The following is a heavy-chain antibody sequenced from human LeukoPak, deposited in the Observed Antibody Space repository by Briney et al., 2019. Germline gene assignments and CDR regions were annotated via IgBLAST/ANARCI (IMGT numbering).Heavy chain of an antibody. J-gene: IGHJ3*02. Sequence: GRSLRLSCAASGFTFSSYGMHWVRQAPGKGLEWVAVISYDGSNKYYADSVKGRFTISRDNSKNTLYLQMTSLRAEDTAVYYCAKDPEWIQLWLRGDAFDIWGQGTMVTVSS. D-gene: IGHD5-18*01. CDR2: ISYDGSNK. V-gene: IGHV3-30*18. CDR3: AKDPEWIQLWLRGDAFDI. CDR1: GFTFSSYG.